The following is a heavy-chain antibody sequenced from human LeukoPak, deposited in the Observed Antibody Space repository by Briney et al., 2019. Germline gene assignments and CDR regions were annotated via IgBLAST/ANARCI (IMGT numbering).Heavy chain of an antibody. J-gene: IGHJ2*01. V-gene: IGHV4-34*01. CDR3: ARWPRARYFDL. CDR1: GGSFSGYY. Sequence: SETLSLTCAVYGGSFSGYYWSWIRQPPGKGLEWIGEINHSGSTNYNPSLKSRVTISVDTSKNQFSLKLSSVTAADTAVYHCARWPRARYFDLWGRGTLVTVSS. CDR2: INHSGST.